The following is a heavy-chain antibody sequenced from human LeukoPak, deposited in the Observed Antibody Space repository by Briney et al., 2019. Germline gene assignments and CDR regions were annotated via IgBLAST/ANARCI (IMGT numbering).Heavy chain of an antibody. Sequence: DPGGSLRLSCAASGFTFISYAMSWVRQAPGKGLEWVSVISGTGGITYYADSVRGRFTISRDNSKSTLYLQMNSLRAEDTAVYYCARVYDYVWGSYRYRDFDYWGQGTLVTVSS. CDR1: GFTFISYA. D-gene: IGHD3-16*02. V-gene: IGHV3-23*01. CDR2: ISGTGGIT. CDR3: ARVYDYVWGSYRYRDFDY. J-gene: IGHJ4*02.